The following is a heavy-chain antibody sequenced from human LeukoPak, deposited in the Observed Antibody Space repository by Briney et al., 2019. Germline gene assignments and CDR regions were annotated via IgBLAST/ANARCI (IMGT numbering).Heavy chain of an antibody. CDR1: GGPFSGYY. Sequence: PSETLSLTCAVYGGPFSGYYWTWIRQPPGKGLEWIGEIHYSGSATYNPSLKSRVTISVDTSKNQFSLKLSSVTAADTAVYYCARGIPPYYYDSSGYIYYFDYWGQGTLVTVSS. D-gene: IGHD3-22*01. J-gene: IGHJ4*02. CDR2: IHYSGSA. CDR3: ARGIPPYYYDSSGYIYYFDY. V-gene: IGHV4-34*01.